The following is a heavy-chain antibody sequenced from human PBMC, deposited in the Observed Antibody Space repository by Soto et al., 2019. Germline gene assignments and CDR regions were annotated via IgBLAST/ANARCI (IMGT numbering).Heavy chain of an antibody. J-gene: IGHJ6*02. CDR3: ARGRERITIFGVRTKDYYYGMDV. V-gene: IGHV4-34*01. Sequence: SETLSLTCAVYGGSFSGYYWSWIRQPPGKGLEWIGEINHSGSTNYNPSLKSRVTISVDTSKNQFSLKLSSVTAADTAVYYCARGRERITIFGVRTKDYYYGMDVWGQGTTVTVYS. CDR1: GGSFSGYY. D-gene: IGHD3-3*01. CDR2: INHSGST.